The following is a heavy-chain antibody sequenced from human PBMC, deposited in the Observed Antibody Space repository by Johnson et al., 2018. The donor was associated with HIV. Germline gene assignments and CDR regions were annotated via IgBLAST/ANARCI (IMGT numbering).Heavy chain of an antibody. CDR2: INWNGGST. CDR1: GFTFDDYG. CDR3: ARDISYDSSASQGAFDI. Sequence: VQLVESGGGVVRPGGSLRLSCAASGFTFDDYGMSWVRQAPGQGLAWISGINWNGGSTGYADSVQGRFTISRDNAKNSLYLQMNSLRAEDTALYYCARDISYDSSASQGAFDIWGQGTMVTVSS. J-gene: IGHJ3*02. D-gene: IGHD3-22*01. V-gene: IGHV3-20*04.